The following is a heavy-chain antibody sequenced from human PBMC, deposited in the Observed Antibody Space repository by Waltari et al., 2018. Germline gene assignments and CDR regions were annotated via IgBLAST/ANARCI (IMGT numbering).Heavy chain of an antibody. D-gene: IGHD3-10*01. J-gene: IGHJ4*02. CDR3: ARDSGSGSLHH. Sequence: QVQLVQSGAEVKKHGASVKVSCRASGYIFPRYAKHWVRQAPGQRLEWMGWINIGNGNTRYSQRFQDRVSITRDTSASTAYMDLSSLRSEDTAVYYCARDSGSGSLHHWGQGTLVTVSS. CDR2: INIGNGNT. V-gene: IGHV1-3*04. CDR1: GYIFPRYA.